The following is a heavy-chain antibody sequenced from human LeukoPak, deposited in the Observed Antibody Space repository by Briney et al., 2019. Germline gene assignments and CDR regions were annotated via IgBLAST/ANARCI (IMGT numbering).Heavy chain of an antibody. CDR3: ARGAGFWSGYLDY. J-gene: IGHJ4*02. V-gene: IGHV1-8*03. D-gene: IGHD3-3*01. CDR1: GYTSTNYD. CDR2: MNPNSGNT. Sequence: GASVKVSCKASGYTSTNYDINWVRQATGQGLEWMGWMNPNSGNTGYAQKFQGRVTITRSTSISTAFMELSSLTSEDTAVYYCARGAGFWSGYLDYWGQGTLVTVSS.